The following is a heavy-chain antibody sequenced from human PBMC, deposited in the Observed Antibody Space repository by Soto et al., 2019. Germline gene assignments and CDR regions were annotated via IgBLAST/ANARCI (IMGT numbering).Heavy chain of an antibody. CDR2: IDPSDSYT. Sequence: GESLKICCKGSGYSFTSYWISWVRQMPGKGLEWMGRIDPSDSYTNYSPSFQGHVTISADKSISTAYLQWSSLKASDTAMYYCARQGPVRGARVYGMDVWGQRTTVTVSS. J-gene: IGHJ6*02. CDR1: GYSFTSYW. V-gene: IGHV5-10-1*01. D-gene: IGHD3-10*01. CDR3: ARQGPVRGARVYGMDV.